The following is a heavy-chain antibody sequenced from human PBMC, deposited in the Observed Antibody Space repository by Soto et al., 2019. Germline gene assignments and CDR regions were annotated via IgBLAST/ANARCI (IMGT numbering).Heavy chain of an antibody. CDR1: VVSMSGYH. Sequence: PSETLSLTCTFSVVSMSGYHWSWVRQPAGKGLEWIGRVHSTGSTDYNPSVESRITVSLDTSKKQFSLKLKSVTAADTALYFCARDSVSLTLFEYWGQGILVTVSS. CDR3: ARDSVSLTLFEY. CDR2: VHSTGST. J-gene: IGHJ4*02. D-gene: IGHD3-10*01. V-gene: IGHV4-4*07.